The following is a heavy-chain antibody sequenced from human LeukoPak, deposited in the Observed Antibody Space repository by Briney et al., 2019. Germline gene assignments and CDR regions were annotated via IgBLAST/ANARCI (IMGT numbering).Heavy chain of an antibody. CDR2: ISGSGGST. V-gene: IGHV3-23*01. D-gene: IGHD3-3*01. Sequence: GGSLRLSCAASGFTFSSYAMSWVRQAPGKGLEWVSAISGSGGSTYYADSVKGRFTISRDNSKNTLYLQMNSLRAEDTAVYYCATQPDFWSGYSDDYWGQGTLVTDSS. CDR1: GFTFSSYA. J-gene: IGHJ4*02. CDR3: ATQPDFWSGYSDDY.